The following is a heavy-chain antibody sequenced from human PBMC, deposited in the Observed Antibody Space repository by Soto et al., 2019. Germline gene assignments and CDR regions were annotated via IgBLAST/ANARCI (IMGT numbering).Heavy chain of an antibody. CDR1: KFSFSSYW. Sequence: GVLRLSCAASKFSFSSYWMHWVRQVPGKGPAWVSRINHDGSKTEYADSVKGRFTISRDNTKNTLYLQMNSLRVEDTAMYYCVREPWGFSGTWYDYWGQGTLVAVSS. CDR3: VREPWGFSGTWYDY. J-gene: IGHJ4*02. D-gene: IGHD6-13*01. CDR2: INHDGSKT. V-gene: IGHV3-74*01.